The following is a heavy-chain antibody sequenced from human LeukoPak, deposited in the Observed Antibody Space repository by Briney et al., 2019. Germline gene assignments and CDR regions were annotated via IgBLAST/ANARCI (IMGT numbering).Heavy chain of an antibody. CDR2: IYYSGST. V-gene: IGHV4-39*01. D-gene: IGHD1-1*01. Sequence: SETLSLTCTVSGGSISSSSYYWGWIRQPPGKGLEWIGSIYYSGSTYYNPSLKSRVTISVDASKNQFSLKLSSVTAADTAVYYCARRWKRGFDYWGQGTLVTVSS. J-gene: IGHJ4*02. CDR3: ARRWKRGFDY. CDR1: GGSISSSSYY.